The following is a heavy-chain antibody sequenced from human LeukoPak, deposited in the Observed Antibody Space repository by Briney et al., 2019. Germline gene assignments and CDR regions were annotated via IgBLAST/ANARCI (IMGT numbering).Heavy chain of an antibody. D-gene: IGHD3-3*01. V-gene: IGHV3-74*01. Sequence: PGGSLRLSCEASGFTFSNHWMHWVGQAPGKGPVWVSRSSPDGSTTTYADSVKGRFTISRDNAKNTLYLQMTSLRAEDTAVYYCSKAGIFSLDPWGHGTMVTVSS. CDR2: SSPDGSTT. J-gene: IGHJ3*01. CDR1: GFTFSNHW. CDR3: SKAGIFSLDP.